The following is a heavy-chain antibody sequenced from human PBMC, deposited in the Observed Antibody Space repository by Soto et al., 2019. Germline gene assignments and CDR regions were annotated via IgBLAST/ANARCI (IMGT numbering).Heavy chain of an antibody. J-gene: IGHJ4*02. Sequence: GGSLRLSCAASGFTFSGSAMHWARQASGKGLEWVGRIRSKANSYATAYAASVKGRFTISRDDSKNTAYLQMNSLKTEDTAVYYCTRASGEDYYDSSGYYHWGQGTLVTVSS. CDR2: IRSKANSYAT. V-gene: IGHV3-73*01. CDR1: GFTFSGSA. CDR3: TRASGEDYYDSSGYYH. D-gene: IGHD3-22*01.